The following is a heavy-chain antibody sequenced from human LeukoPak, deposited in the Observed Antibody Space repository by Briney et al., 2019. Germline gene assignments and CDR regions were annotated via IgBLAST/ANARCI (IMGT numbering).Heavy chain of an antibody. Sequence: GGSLRLSCAASGFTFSSYVMNWVRQAPGKGLEWVSSISGSAGSTYYGDSVKGRFTISRDNSRNTLYLQMNSLRVEDTAVYYCARRERLGYSYGRGTLDIWGRGTMVTVSS. CDR3: ARRERLGYSYGRGTLDI. D-gene: IGHD5-18*01. CDR2: ISGSAGST. CDR1: GFTFSSYV. V-gene: IGHV3-23*01. J-gene: IGHJ3*02.